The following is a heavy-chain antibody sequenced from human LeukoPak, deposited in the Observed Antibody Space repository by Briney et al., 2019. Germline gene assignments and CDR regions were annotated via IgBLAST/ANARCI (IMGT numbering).Heavy chain of an antibody. CDR1: GYTFTSYG. D-gene: IGHD2-2*01. CDR2: ISAYNGNT. CDR3: ARGALGSSTKGMRGYYYMDV. V-gene: IGHV1-18*01. Sequence: GASVKVSCKASGYTFTSYGISWVRQAPGQGLEWMGWISAYNGNTNYAQKLQGRVTMTTDTSTSTAYMELRSLRSDDTAVYYCARGALGSSTKGMRGYYYMDVWGKGTTVTVSS. J-gene: IGHJ6*03.